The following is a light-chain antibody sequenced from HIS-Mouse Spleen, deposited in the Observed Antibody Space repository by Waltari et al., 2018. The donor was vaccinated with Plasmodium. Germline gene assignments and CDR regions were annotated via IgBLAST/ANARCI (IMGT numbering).Light chain of an antibody. CDR2: AAS. CDR3: LQHNSYPMYT. CDR1: QGISNY. Sequence: DIQMTQSPSAMSASVGDRVTITCRASQGISNYLDWFQQKPGKGPKRLIYAASSLQSGVPSRFSGSGSGTEFTLTISSRQPEDFATDYCLQHNSYPMYTFGQGTKLEIK. V-gene: IGKV1-17*03. J-gene: IGKJ2*01.